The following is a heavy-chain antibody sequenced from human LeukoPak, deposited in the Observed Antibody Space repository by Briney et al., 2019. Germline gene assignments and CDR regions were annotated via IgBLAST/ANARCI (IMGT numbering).Heavy chain of an antibody. J-gene: IGHJ6*03. CDR2: IYHSGST. V-gene: IGHV4-4*02. CDR3: ARDTNYYDSSGYYYYYYYMDV. Sequence: PSGTLSLTCAVSGGSISSSNWWSWVRQPPGKGLEWIGEIYHSGSTNYNPSLKSRVTISVDKSKNQFSLKLSSVTAADTAVYYCARDTNYYDSSGYYYYYYYMDVWGKGTTVTVSS. CDR1: GGSISSSNW. D-gene: IGHD3-22*01.